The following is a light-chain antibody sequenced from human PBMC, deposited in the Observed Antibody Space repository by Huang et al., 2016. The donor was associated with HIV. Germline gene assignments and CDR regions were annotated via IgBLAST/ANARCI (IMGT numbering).Light chain of an antibody. V-gene: IGKV1-5*03. Sequence: DIQMTQSPSTLSAFVGDRVTITCRASQSINNWLAWYQQKPGRAPTVLIYKTSNLESGVPCRFSGSGSGTEFTLTINSLHPDDFATYYCQQYYSFSTFGQGTKVEIK. CDR3: QQYYSFST. CDR2: KTS. CDR1: QSINNW. J-gene: IGKJ1*01.